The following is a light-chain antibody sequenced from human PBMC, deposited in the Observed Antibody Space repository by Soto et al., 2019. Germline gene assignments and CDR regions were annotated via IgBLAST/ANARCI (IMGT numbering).Light chain of an antibody. CDR2: GAS. CDR3: QQYDSTPPT. Sequence: EIVLTQSPGTLSLSPGDRATLSCRASQSVNSNYLAWYQRKPGQAPRLLIYGASNRATDIPYRFSASGSGTDFTLTITRLEAEDFAVYYCQQYDSTPPTFDQGTKVEVK. J-gene: IGKJ1*01. CDR1: QSVNSNY. V-gene: IGKV3-20*01.